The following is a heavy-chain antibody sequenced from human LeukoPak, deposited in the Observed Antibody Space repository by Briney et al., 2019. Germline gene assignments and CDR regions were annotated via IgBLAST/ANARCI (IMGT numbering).Heavy chain of an antibody. D-gene: IGHD3-10*01. CDR1: GYTFTSYG. CDR3: ACDRITMVRGVLYYFDY. V-gene: IGHV1-18*01. CDR2: SIAYNCNR. Sequence: ASVKLSCKASGYTFTSYGFSWVRQAPGQAPGRMGWSIAYNCNRSYAQKLQARNTMTTDTSTSSDYLLPLRLRSDTTAGQYVACDRITMVRGVLYYFDYWGQGTLVTVSS. J-gene: IGHJ4*02.